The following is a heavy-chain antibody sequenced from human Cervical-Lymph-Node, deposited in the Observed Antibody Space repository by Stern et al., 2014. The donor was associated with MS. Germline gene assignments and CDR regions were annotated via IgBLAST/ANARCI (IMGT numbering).Heavy chain of an antibody. D-gene: IGHD2-15*01. CDR1: EYTHNNYL. CDR3: AVRYCSGGRCYSVPDV. Sequence: VQLVGSGSEVKKPGASVKVSCKASEYTHNNYLIHWVRQAPGQRPDWMGVVNPSGATNYAQKVQDRVTMTTDASTSTFYMELSRLRSEDTAVYYCAVRYCSGGRCYSVPDVWGQGTTVIVSS. J-gene: IGHJ6*02. V-gene: IGHV1-46*02. CDR2: VNPSGAT.